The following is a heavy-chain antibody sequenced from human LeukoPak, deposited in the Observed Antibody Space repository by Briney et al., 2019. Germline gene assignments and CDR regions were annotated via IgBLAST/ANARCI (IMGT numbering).Heavy chain of an antibody. CDR1: GYTFTGYY. Sequence: ASVKVSCKASGYTFTGYYMHWVRQAPEQGLEWMGWINPNSGGTNYAQKFQGRVTMTRDTSISTAYMELSRLRSDDTAVYYCARVCQPFVYKVFDYWGQGTLVTVSS. V-gene: IGHV1-2*02. J-gene: IGHJ4*02. D-gene: IGHD1-14*01. CDR3: ARVCQPFVYKVFDY. CDR2: INPNSGGT.